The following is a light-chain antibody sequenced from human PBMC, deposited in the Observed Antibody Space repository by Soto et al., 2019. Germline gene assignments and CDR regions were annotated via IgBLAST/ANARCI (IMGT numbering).Light chain of an antibody. Sequence: QSVLTQPPSASGTPGQRVTISGSGTSSNIGSYTVNWYQQLPGTAPQLLIYSNNQRPSGVPDRFSGSKSGTSASLAISGLQSEDEADYYCAAWDDSLNVYVFGTGTKLTVL. V-gene: IGLV1-44*01. CDR3: AAWDDSLNVYV. CDR1: SSNIGSYT. CDR2: SNN. J-gene: IGLJ1*01.